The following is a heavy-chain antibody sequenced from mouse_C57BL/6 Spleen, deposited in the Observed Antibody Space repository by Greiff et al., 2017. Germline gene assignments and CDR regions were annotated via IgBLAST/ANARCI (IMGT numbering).Heavy chain of an antibody. CDR2: IHPNSGST. V-gene: IGHV1-64*01. D-gene: IGHD2-4*01. CDR3: ARWGYDYDYAMDY. CDR1: GYTFTSYW. J-gene: IGHJ4*01. Sequence: QVQLQQPGAELVKPGASVKLSCKASGYTFTSYWMHWVKQRPGQGLEWIGMIHPNSGSTNYNEKFKSKATLTVDKSSSTAYMQLSSLTSEDSEVYYCARWGYDYDYAMDYWGQGTSVTVSS.